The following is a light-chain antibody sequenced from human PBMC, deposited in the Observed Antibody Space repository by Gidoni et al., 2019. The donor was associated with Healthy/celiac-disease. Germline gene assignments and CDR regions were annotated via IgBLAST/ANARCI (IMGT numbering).Light chain of an antibody. CDR2: SAY. J-gene: IGKJ3*01. CDR1: QGISSY. CDR3: QQRDT. Sequence: DIQLTQSPSFLSAAVGDRVTITCRASQGISSYLAWYQQKPGKAPKLLIYSAYTLQSGVPSRFSGSGSGTEFTLTISSLQPEDFATYYCQQRDTFGPGTKVDIK. V-gene: IGKV1-9*01.